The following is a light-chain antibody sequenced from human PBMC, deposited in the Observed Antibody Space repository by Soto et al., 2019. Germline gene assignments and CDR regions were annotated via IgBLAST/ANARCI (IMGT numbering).Light chain of an antibody. CDR3: QQYNTWPRT. J-gene: IGKJ1*01. CDR1: QSVSSSY. V-gene: IGKV3-15*01. Sequence: EIAGTPYPGTLSLSPWARAPLSCSPSQSVSSSYLAWYQQKPGQAPRLLIYGASTRATGISARFSGSGSGTEFTLTISSLQSEDFAVYYCQQYNTWPRTVGQGSKADI. CDR2: GAS.